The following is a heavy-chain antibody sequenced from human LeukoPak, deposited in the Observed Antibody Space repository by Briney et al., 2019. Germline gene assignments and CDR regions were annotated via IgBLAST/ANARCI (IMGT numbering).Heavy chain of an antibody. Sequence: GGSLRLSCTASGFAVSNNYMSWVRQAPGKGLEWVSTISVSGGRTYYSDSVKGRFTISRDNSKNSVYLQMISLRADDTAVYYCAKSSGITLFRGGTEDYYYMDVWGKGTTVTISS. CDR1: GFAVSNNY. J-gene: IGHJ6*03. D-gene: IGHD3-10*01. V-gene: IGHV3-23*01. CDR3: AKSSGITLFRGGTEDYYYMDV. CDR2: ISVSGGRT.